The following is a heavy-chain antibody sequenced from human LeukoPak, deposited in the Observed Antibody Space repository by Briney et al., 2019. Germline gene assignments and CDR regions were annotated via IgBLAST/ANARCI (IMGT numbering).Heavy chain of an antibody. CDR2: IWYGGSNK. CDR1: GFTFSSYG. V-gene: IGHV3-30*02. D-gene: IGHD2-2*01. Sequence: GGALRLSCAASGFTFSSYGMHWVRQAPGKGLERVAVIWYGGSNKYYADSVKGRFTISRDNSKNTLYLQMNSLRAEDTAVYYCAKDGCSSTSCYELDYWGQGTLVTVSS. J-gene: IGHJ4*02. CDR3: AKDGCSSTSCYELDY.